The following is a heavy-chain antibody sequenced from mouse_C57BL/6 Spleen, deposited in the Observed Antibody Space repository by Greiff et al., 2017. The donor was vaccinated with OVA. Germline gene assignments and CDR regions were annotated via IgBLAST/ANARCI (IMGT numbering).Heavy chain of an antibody. Sequence: VQLQESGPELVKPGASVKISCKASGYAFSSSWMNWVKQRPGKGLEWIGRIYPGDGDTNYNGKFKGKATLTADKSSSTAYMQLSSLTSEDSAVYFGARRERYGYEHAMDYWGQGTSVTVSS. J-gene: IGHJ4*01. CDR1: GYAFSSSW. D-gene: IGHD2-2*01. CDR2: IYPGDGDT. CDR3: ARRERYGYEHAMDY. V-gene: IGHV1-82*01.